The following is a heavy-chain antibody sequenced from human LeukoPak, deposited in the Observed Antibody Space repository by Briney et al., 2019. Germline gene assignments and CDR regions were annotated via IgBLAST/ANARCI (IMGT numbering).Heavy chain of an antibody. Sequence: WASVKVSCKASGYTFTGYYMHWVRQAPGQGLEWMGWINPNSYGTNYAQKFQGRVTMTRDTSISTAYMELSGLRSDDTAVYYCARGGRVTTVVTLLDYWGQGTLVTVSS. V-gene: IGHV1-2*02. CDR3: ARGGRVTTVVTLLDY. CDR2: INPNSYGT. D-gene: IGHD4-23*01. CDR1: GYTFTGYY. J-gene: IGHJ4*02.